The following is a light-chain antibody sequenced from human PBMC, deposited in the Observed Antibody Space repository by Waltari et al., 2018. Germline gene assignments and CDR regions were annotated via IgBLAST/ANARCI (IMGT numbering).Light chain of an antibody. CDR1: SSDVGGYKY. CDR2: EVN. V-gene: IGLV2-14*01. CDR3: DSYTSTSSLPYV. Sequence: QSALTQPASVSGSPGQSITISCIVTSSDVGGYKYVSWYQQYPGKAPKLIIYEVNNRPSGVSNRFSGSKSGNTASLTISGLQPEDEAAYFCDSYTSTSSLPYVFGTGTKVTVL. J-gene: IGLJ1*01.